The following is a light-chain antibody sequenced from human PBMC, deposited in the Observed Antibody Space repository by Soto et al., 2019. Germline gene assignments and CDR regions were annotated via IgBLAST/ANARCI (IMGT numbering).Light chain of an antibody. CDR3: QVWDSNVV. CDR2: YDT. Sequence: SCELTQPPSVSVAPGKTARITCGGNNIGGKSVHWYQQKPGQAPVLVISYDTDRPSGIPERFSGSNYDNTATLTISRVEAGDEADYYCQVWDSNVVFGGGTKLTVL. J-gene: IGLJ2*01. CDR1: NIGGKS. V-gene: IGLV3-21*04.